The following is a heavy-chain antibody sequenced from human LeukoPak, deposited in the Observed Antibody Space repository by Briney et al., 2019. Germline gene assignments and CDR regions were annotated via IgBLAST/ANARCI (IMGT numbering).Heavy chain of an antibody. D-gene: IGHD2-15*01. CDR3: ARVYCSGGSCYSFDY. J-gene: IGHJ4*02. V-gene: IGHV3-11*01. Sequence: GGSLRLSCSASGFTFSDYYMSWIRQAPGKGLEWVSYISSSGSTIYYADSVKGRFTISRDNAKNLLYLQMNSLRAEDTAVYYCARVYCSGGSCYSFDYWGQGTLVTVSS. CDR1: GFTFSDYY. CDR2: ISSSGSTI.